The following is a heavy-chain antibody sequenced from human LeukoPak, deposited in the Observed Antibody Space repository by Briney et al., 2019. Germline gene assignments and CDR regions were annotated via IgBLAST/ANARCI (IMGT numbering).Heavy chain of an antibody. CDR1: VFTFSSYE. CDR3: ARDSPGPIHY. V-gene: IGHV3-48*03. J-gene: IGHJ4*02. D-gene: IGHD3-3*01. Sequence: PGGSLRLSCAASVFTFSSYEMNWVREAPGKGLEWVSYISSSGSTIYYADSVKGRFTNSRDNAKNSLYLQMNSLRAEDTAVYYCARDSPGPIHYWGQGTLVTVSS. CDR2: ISSSGSTI.